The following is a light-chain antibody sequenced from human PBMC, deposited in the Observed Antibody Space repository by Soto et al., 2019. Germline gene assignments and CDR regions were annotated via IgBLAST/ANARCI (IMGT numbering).Light chain of an antibody. Sequence: SYELTQPPSVSVPLGQTASITCGGNNIGTRNVHWYQQKPCQAPVLVVYRDSNRPSGIPERFSGSNSGNTPTLTISRAQAGDEADYYCHVWDSSTAVFGGGTKLTVL. CDR1: NIGTRN. CDR2: RDS. V-gene: IGLV3-9*01. J-gene: IGLJ3*02. CDR3: HVWDSSTAV.